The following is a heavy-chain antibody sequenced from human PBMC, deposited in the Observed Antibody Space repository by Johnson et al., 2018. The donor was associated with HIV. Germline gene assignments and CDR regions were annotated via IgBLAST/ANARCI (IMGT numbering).Heavy chain of an antibody. D-gene: IGHD5-18*01. CDR2: ISSSGSTI. CDR3: ARDRGGSSYSWVAFDI. Sequence: QVQLVESGGGLVKPGGSLRLSCAASGFTFSDYYMSWIRQAPGKGLEWVSYISSSGSTIYYADSATGRFTISRDNAKNSLDPQMNRLSAEDTAVYYCARDRGGSSYSWVAFDIWGQGTMVTVSS. CDR1: GFTFSDYY. V-gene: IGHV3-11*01. J-gene: IGHJ3*02.